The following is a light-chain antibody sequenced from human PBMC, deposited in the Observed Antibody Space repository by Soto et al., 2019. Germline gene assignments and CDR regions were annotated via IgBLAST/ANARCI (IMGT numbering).Light chain of an antibody. V-gene: IGLV1-51*01. CDR1: SSNIGSNT. CDR3: ATWDSALSAGV. CDR2: DNN. J-gene: IGLJ3*02. Sequence: QTVVTQPPSASGTPGQRVTISCSGSSSNIGSNTVNWYQQLPGTAPKVLIYDNNRRPSGIPDRFSGSKSGTSATLTIIGLQTGDEADYYCATWDSALSAGVFGGGTKLTVL.